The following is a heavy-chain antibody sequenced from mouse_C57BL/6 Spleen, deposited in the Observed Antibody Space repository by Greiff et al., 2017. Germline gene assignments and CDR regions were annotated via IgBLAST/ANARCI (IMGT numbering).Heavy chain of an antibody. CDR3: ARAGGIYDGHKAMDD. D-gene: IGHD2-1*01. J-gene: IGHJ4*01. CDR1: GYTFTSYW. CDR2: IYPGSGST. Sequence: VQLQQPGAELVKPGASVKMSCKASGYTFTSYWITWVKQRPGQGLEWIGDIYPGSGSTNYNEKFKSKATLTVDTPSSTAYMQLSSLTSEDSAVYYCARAGGIYDGHKAMDDWGQGTSVTVSS. V-gene: IGHV1-55*01.